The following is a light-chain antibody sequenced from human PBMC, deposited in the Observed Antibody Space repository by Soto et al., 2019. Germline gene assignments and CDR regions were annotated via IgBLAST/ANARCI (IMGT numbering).Light chain of an antibody. V-gene: IGKV3-20*01. CDR1: QSVSSSY. J-gene: IGKJ4*01. CDR2: GVS. Sequence: EIVLTQSPGTLSLSPGERATLSCRASQSVSSSYLAWYQQKPGQAPRLLIYGVSSRATGIPDRFSGSGSGTDFTLTISRLEPEDFAVYYCQQYGSSPFLTFGGGTKVDIK. CDR3: QQYGSSPFLT.